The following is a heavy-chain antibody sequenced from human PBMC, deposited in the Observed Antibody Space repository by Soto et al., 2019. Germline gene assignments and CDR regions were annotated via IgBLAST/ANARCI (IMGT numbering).Heavy chain of an antibody. D-gene: IGHD6-13*01. CDR1: GYTFTSYG. V-gene: IGHV1-18*01. CDR2: ISAYNGNT. Sequence: QVQLVQSGAEVKKPGASVKVSCKASGYTFTSYGISWVRQAPGQGLEWMGWISAYNGNTNYAQKLKGRVTMTTDTSRSTAYMRLRSLRSDDTAVYYCAIDLAAGNCDYWGQGTLVTDSS. CDR3: AIDLAAGNCDY. J-gene: IGHJ4*02.